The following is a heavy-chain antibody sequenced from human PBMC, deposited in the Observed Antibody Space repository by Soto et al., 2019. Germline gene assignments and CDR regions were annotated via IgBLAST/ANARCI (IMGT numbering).Heavy chain of an antibody. CDR3: VRQGFGRLHGLVDV. J-gene: IGHJ6*02. D-gene: IGHD3-10*01. Sequence: SKNLSLASTVPEDSRSSYNSCCVRQPPGRRLEWIGYIDSSGGTSYNPSLQSRVTISVDTSTKQFSLKLSSVTAADTAVYYCVRQGFGRLHGLVDVWGQGTTVT. CDR1: EDSRSSYN. V-gene: IGHV4-59*08. CDR2: IDSSGGT.